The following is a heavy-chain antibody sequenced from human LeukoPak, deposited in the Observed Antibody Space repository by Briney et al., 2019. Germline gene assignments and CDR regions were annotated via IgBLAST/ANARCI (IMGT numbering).Heavy chain of an antibody. D-gene: IGHD2-2*01. Sequence: GGSLRLSCAASGFTFSSYGMRWVRQAPGKGLEWVAFIRYDGSNKYYADSVKGRFTISRDNSKNTLYLQMNSLRAEDTAVYYCAKANLGYCSSTSCPRYYYYMDVWGKGTTVTVSS. CDR1: GFTFSSYG. CDR2: IRYDGSNK. J-gene: IGHJ6*03. CDR3: AKANLGYCSSTSCPRYYYYMDV. V-gene: IGHV3-30*02.